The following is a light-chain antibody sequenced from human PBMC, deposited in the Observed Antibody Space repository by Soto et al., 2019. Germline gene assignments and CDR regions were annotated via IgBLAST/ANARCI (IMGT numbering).Light chain of an antibody. CDR1: QSVSGF. J-gene: IGKJ1*01. CDR2: DAS. V-gene: IGKV3-20*01. CDR3: QQYGSSPTT. Sequence: EIVLTQSPATLSLSPGERATLSCRASQSVSGFLAWFQQKPGQAPRLLIYDASKRATGIPARFSGSGSGTNFTLTISRLEPEDFAVYYCQQYGSSPTTFGQGTKVDIK.